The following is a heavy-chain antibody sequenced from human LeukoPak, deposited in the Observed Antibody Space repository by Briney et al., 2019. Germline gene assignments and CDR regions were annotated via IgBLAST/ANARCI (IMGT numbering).Heavy chain of an antibody. J-gene: IGHJ4*02. CDR1: GYGFTSYW. Sequence: PGESLQISGKGIGYGFTSYWIGGMGQMPGKGLEWMEIIYPGDSDTRNRPSFQGQVTISADKSISTAYLQWSSLKASDTAMYYCARQSRYYYDSSGYWLDYWGQGTLVTVSS. CDR3: ARQSRYYYDSSGYWLDY. V-gene: IGHV5-51*01. D-gene: IGHD3-22*01. CDR2: IYPGDSDT.